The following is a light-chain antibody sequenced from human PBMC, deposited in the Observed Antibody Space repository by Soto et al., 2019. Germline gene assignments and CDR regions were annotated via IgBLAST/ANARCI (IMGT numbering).Light chain of an antibody. CDR2: GAS. Sequence: ENVLTQSPGTLSLSPGERATLSCRASQSVSSSDLAWYQQKPDQAPRLLIYGASSRATGIPDRFSGSGSGTDFTLTISRLEPEDFAVYYCQQYGGSGKAFGQGTKVEIK. CDR3: QQYGGSGKA. V-gene: IGKV3-20*01. J-gene: IGKJ1*01. CDR1: QSVSSSD.